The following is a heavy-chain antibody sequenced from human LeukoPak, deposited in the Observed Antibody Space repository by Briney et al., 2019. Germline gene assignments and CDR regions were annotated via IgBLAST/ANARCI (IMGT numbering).Heavy chain of an antibody. CDR2: IYHSGNT. V-gene: IGHV4-4*02. Sequence: SGTLSLTCSVSVGSISSNNWWTWVRQPPGKGLEWIGEIYHSGNTNYNPSLKSRVTISVDKSNNHFSLKMNSVTAADTAVYYCARLFLSSGSGFDYWGQGTLVTVSS. J-gene: IGHJ4*02. D-gene: IGHD3-10*01. CDR3: ARLFLSSGSGFDY. CDR1: VGSISSNNW.